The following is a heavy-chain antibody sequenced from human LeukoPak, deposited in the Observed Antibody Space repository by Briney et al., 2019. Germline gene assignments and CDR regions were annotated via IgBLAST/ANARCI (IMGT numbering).Heavy chain of an antibody. CDR2: ISSSGSTI. D-gene: IGHD3-22*01. CDR1: GFTFSDYY. Sequence: GGSLRLSCAASGFTFSDYYMSWIRQAPGKGLEWISYISSSGSTIYYADSVKGRFTISRDNAKNSLYLQMNSLRAEDTAVYYCARDRDTMIVKFDYWGQGTLVTVSS. J-gene: IGHJ4*02. CDR3: ARDRDTMIVKFDY. V-gene: IGHV3-11*04.